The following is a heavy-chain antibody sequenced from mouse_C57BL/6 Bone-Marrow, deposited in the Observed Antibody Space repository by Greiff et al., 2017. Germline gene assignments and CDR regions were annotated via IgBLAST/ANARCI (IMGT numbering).Heavy chain of an antibody. CDR1: GYTFTSYW. Sequence: QVQLQQPGAELVRPGSSVKLSCNASGYTFTSYWMDWVKQRPGQGLEWIGNIYPSDSETHYNQKFKDKATLTVDKSSSTAYMQLSSLTSEDSAVYYCARSGYYGSRWYFDVWGTGTTVTVSS. J-gene: IGHJ1*03. CDR3: ARSGYYGSRWYFDV. CDR2: IYPSDSET. D-gene: IGHD1-1*01. V-gene: IGHV1-61*01.